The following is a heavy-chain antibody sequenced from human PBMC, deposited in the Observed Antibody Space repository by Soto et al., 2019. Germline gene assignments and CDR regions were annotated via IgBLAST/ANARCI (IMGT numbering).Heavy chain of an antibody. V-gene: IGHV1-18*01. D-gene: IGHD2-15*01. CDR3: ARANLYCSGGSCRDWYFDL. CDR2: ISAYNGNT. CDR1: GYTFTSYG. J-gene: IGHJ2*01. Sequence: QVQLVQSGAEVKKPGASVKVSCKASGYTFTSYGISWVRQAPGQGLEWMGWISAYNGNTNYAQKLQGRVTMTTDTSTSTAYMELRSLRSDDTAVYYWARANLYCSGGSCRDWYFDLWGRGTLVTVSS.